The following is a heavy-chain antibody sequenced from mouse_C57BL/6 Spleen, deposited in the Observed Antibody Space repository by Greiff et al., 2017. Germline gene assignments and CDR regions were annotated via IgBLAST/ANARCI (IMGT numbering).Heavy chain of an antibody. Sequence: DVHLVESGGGLVKPGGSLKLSCAASGFTFSSYAMSWVRQTPEKRLEWVATISDGGSYTYYPDNVKGRFTISRDNAKNNLYLQMSHLKSEDTAMYYCARDLGYGNYVFDYWGQGTTLTVSS. J-gene: IGHJ2*01. D-gene: IGHD2-10*02. CDR1: GFTFSSYA. CDR2: ISDGGSYT. CDR3: ARDLGYGNYVFDY. V-gene: IGHV5-4*01.